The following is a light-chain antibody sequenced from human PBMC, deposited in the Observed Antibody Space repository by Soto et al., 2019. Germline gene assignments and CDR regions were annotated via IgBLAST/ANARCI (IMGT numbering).Light chain of an antibody. Sequence: QSALTQPASVSGSPGQSITISCTGTSSDVGSYNLVSWYQQHPGKAPKLIIYEGSKRPSGVSNRFSGSKSGNPASLTISGLQAEDEADYYCCSYAGSSTYVFGTGTKLTVI. CDR2: EGS. CDR1: SSDVGSYNL. CDR3: CSYAGSSTYV. V-gene: IGLV2-23*01. J-gene: IGLJ1*01.